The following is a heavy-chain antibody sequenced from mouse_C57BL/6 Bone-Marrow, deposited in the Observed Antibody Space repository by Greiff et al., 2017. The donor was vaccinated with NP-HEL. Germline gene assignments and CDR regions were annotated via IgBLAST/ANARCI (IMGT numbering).Heavy chain of an antibody. Sequence: QVQLQQSGAELVRPGASVKMSCKASGYTFTSYNMRWVKQTPRQGLEWIGAIYPGNGDTSYNQKFKGKATLTVDKSSSTAYMQLSSLTSEDSAVYFCARIGALYHWGQGTSVTVSS. CDR2: IYPGNGDT. D-gene: IGHD1-2*01. CDR1: GYTFTSYN. J-gene: IGHJ4*01. CDR3: ARIGALYH. V-gene: IGHV1-12*01.